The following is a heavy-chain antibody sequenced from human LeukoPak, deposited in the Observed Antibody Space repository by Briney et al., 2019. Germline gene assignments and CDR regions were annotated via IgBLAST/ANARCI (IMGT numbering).Heavy chain of an antibody. CDR1: GYTFTSYG. Sequence: ASVKVSCKASGYTFTSYGISWVRQAPGQGLEWMVWISAYNGNTNYAQKLQGRVTMTTDTSTSTAYMELRSLRSDDTAVYYCARDRERFLEWLLDAFDIWGQGTMVTVSS. V-gene: IGHV1-18*01. CDR3: ARDRERFLEWLLDAFDI. D-gene: IGHD3-3*01. CDR2: ISAYNGNT. J-gene: IGHJ3*02.